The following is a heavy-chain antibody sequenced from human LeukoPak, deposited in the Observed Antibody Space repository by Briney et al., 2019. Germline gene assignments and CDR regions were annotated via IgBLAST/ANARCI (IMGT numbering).Heavy chain of an antibody. V-gene: IGHV3-11*04. CDR1: GFTFSDYY. Sequence: GGSLRLSCAASGFTFSDYYMNWSRQAAGKGLEWGSYISSSGNTIYYADSVKGRFTISRANAKNSLYLQMNSLRAEDTALYYCAGRGDSSGYNYIDYWGQGTLVTVSS. CDR3: AGRGDSSGYNYIDY. CDR2: ISSSGNTI. D-gene: IGHD3-22*01. J-gene: IGHJ4*02.